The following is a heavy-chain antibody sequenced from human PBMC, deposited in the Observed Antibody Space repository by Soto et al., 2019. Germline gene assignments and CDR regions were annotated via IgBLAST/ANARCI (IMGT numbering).Heavy chain of an antibody. CDR2: IKSKTDGGTT. CDR3: KSILTGLGYFDY. Sequence: GGSLRLSCAASGFTFSNAWMNWVRQAPGKGLEWVGRIKSKTDGGTTDYAAPVKGRFTISRDDSKNTLYLQMNSLKTEDTAVYYCKSILTGLGYFDYWGQGTLVTVSS. CDR1: GFTFSNAW. D-gene: IGHD3-9*01. V-gene: IGHV3-15*07. J-gene: IGHJ4*02.